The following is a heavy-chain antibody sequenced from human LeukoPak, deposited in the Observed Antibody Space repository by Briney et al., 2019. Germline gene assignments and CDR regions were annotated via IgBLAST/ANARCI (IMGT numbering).Heavy chain of an antibody. CDR3: ARGLRRTYYYGSGSRGFDY. CDR1: GGSFSGYY. CDR2: INHSGNT. J-gene: IGHJ4*02. D-gene: IGHD3-10*01. Sequence: SETLSLTCAVYGGSFSGYYWSWIRQPPGKGLEWIGEINHSGNTNYNPSLKSRVTISVDTSKNQFSLKLSSVTAADTAVYYCARGLRRTYYYGSGSRGFDYWGQGTLVTVSS. V-gene: IGHV4-34*01.